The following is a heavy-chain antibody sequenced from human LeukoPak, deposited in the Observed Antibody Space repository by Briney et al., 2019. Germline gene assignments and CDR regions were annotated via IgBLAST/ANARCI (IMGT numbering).Heavy chain of an antibody. V-gene: IGHV1-18*01. CDR2: ACSYNGNS. CDR3: ARASGGSYYIVLTKHTPLDY. D-gene: IGHD1-26*01. CDR1: GYTFTSYG. Sequence: RASVTVSCLGSGYTFTSYGISWVRQAPGQGLDWMGWACSYNGNSIYAQKLQGRVTMTTDTCTSTAYMELRSLRSDDTAVYYCARASGGSYYIVLTKHTPLDYWGQGTLVTVAS. J-gene: IGHJ4*02.